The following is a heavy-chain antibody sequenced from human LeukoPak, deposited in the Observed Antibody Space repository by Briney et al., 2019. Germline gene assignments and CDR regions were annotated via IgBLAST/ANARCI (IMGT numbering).Heavy chain of an antibody. CDR1: GCTFNNYE. CDR2: ISSSGRTI. CDR3: AREGTVGYYFDY. V-gene: IGHV3-48*03. J-gene: IGHJ4*02. Sequence: GGALRLSCAASGCTFNNYEMNWVRQAPGKGLEGISYISSSGRTIFYADSVKGRFTISRDNARNSLYLQMNSLRAEDTAVYYCAREGTVGYYFDYWGQGTLVTVSS. D-gene: IGHD1-1*01.